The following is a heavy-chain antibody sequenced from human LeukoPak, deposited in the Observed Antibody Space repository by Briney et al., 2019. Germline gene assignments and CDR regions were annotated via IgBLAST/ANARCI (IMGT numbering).Heavy chain of an antibody. CDR3: ARGPNYGSRSDYFDY. J-gene: IGHJ4*02. V-gene: IGHV3-7*03. CDR1: GFTFSGYW. Sequence: PGGSLRLSCAAPGFTFSGYWMNWVRQAPGKGLEWVANMKEDGSEKYCVDCVKGRFTISRDNAKNSLYLQMNSLRVEDTAVYYCARGPNYGSRSDYFDYWGQGTLVTVSS. D-gene: IGHD3-10*01. CDR2: MKEDGSEK.